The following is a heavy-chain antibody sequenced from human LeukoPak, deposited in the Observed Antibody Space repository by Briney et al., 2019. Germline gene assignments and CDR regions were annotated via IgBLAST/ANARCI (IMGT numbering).Heavy chain of an antibody. J-gene: IGHJ4*02. Sequence: PSETLSLTCTVSGGSLSSYYWTWIRQPPGKGLEWIGYIYSSGTPNSNPSLKSRVTISVDTSQKPFSLTVSSVTRAVTAVDYCARITAYGPYFDFWGEGTLVTVSS. D-gene: IGHD3-10*01. V-gene: IGHV4-59*01. CDR2: IYSSGTP. CDR3: ARITAYGPYFDF. CDR1: GGSLSSYY.